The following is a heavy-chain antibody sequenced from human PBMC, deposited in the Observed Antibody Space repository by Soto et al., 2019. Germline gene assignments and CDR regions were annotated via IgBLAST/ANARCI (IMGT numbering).Heavy chain of an antibody. Sequence: GGSLRLSCAASGFTVSSNYMSWVRQAPGKGLEWVSVIYSGGSTYYADSVKGRFTISRDNSKNTLYLQMNSLRAEDTAVYYCASVYSSGWYRYFQHWGQGTLVTVSS. CDR3: ASVYSSGWYRYFQH. J-gene: IGHJ1*01. CDR1: GFTVSSNY. D-gene: IGHD6-19*01. CDR2: IYSGGST. V-gene: IGHV3-66*01.